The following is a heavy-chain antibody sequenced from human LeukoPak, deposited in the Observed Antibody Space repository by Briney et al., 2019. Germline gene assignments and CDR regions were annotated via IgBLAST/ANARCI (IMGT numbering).Heavy chain of an antibody. CDR2: ISYDGSSY. CDR1: GVTFSSSG. J-gene: IGHJ3*02. Sequence: GGSLRLSCAASGVTFSSSGMHWVRQAPGKGLEWVAVISYDGSSYYYADSVKGRFTISRDNSKNTVYLQMNSLRAEDTAVYYCAGRDYSGAFDIWGQGTMVTVSS. V-gene: IGHV3-30*03. D-gene: IGHD4-17*01. CDR3: AGRDYSGAFDI.